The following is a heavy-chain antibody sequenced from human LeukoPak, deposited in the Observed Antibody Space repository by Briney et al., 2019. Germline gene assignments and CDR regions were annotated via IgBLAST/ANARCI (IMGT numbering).Heavy chain of an antibody. D-gene: IGHD1-26*01. CDR2: INPNSGGT. CDR3: ARWSNSGFDY. V-gene: IGHV1-2*02. CDR1: GYTFTGYY. Sequence: EASVKVSCKASGYTFTGYYMHWVRQAPGQGLEWMGRINPNSGGTNYVEKFQGRVTMTRDTSISTAYMELSRLTSDDTAMYCCARWSNSGFDYWGQGTLVTVSS. J-gene: IGHJ4*02.